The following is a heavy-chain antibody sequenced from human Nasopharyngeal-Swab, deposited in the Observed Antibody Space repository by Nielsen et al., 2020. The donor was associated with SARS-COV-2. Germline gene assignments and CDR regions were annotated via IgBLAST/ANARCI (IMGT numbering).Heavy chain of an antibody. CDR2: INPNTGGT. Sequence: AAVKVSCKDSVYTFTDHYIQWVRQAPGQGLEGRGRINPNTGGTNYAQNFQGRVTLTRDMSISTAYMELNRLRSGDTAVYFCARDDYYNSSGYYSPDYWGQGTLVTVSS. CDR3: ARDDYYNSSGYYSPDY. CDR1: VYTFTDHY. V-gene: IGHV1-2*06. D-gene: IGHD3-22*01. J-gene: IGHJ4*02.